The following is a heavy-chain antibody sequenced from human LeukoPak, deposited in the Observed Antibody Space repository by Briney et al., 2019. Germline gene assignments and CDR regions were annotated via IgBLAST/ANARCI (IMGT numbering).Heavy chain of an antibody. J-gene: IGHJ4*02. CDR3: ARDLRGSYYSPADY. CDR2: INPNSGGT. CDR1: GYTFTGYY. D-gene: IGHD1-26*01. Sequence: LGASVNVSCTASGYTFTGYYMHWVRQAPGQGLEWMGWINPNSGGTNYAQKFQGRVTMTRDTSISTAYMELSGLRSDDTAVYYCARDLRGSYYSPADYWGQGTLVTVSS. V-gene: IGHV1-2*03.